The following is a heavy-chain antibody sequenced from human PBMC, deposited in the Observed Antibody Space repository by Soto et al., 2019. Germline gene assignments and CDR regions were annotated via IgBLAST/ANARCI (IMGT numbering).Heavy chain of an antibody. CDR1: GYTFTKYQ. CDR2: INTGNTNT. CDR3: ARDQGTCCSIGGGYWGYFDY. Sequence: QVQLVQSGAEVKEPGASVKVSCKTSGYTFTKYQMHWVRQAPGQGLEWMGIINTGNTNTRYAQKFKCRFNMTRDTSTSTDYKEVNRLTSEHTAVYFCARDQGTCCSIGGGYWGYFDYWGQGTLVSVSS. V-gene: IGHV1-46*01. J-gene: IGHJ4*02. D-gene: IGHD2-15*01.